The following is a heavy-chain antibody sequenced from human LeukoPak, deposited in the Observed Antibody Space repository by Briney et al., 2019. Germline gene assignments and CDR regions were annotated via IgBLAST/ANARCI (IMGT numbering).Heavy chain of an antibody. J-gene: IGHJ2*01. CDR3: AKGFRYFDL. CDR1: GFTFSSYA. Sequence: GGPMRRSCAASGFTFSSYAMSWVRQAPGQGLEWVSTISGSGGSTYYADSVKGRFTISRDNSKNTLYLQMNSLRAEDTAVYYCAKGFRYFDLWGRGTLVTVSS. V-gene: IGHV3-23*01. CDR2: ISGSGGST.